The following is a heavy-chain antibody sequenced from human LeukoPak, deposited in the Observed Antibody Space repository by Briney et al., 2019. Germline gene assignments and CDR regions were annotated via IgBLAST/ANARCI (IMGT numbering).Heavy chain of an antibody. V-gene: IGHV4-39*01. CDR3: ARHEGAGRSNPFDI. J-gene: IGHJ3*02. CDR2: ISYSGFT. Sequence: SETLSLTCTVSGGSIGSSTYYWGWIRQSPGKGLEWIGTISYSGFTNYNPSLKSRVTISVDTSKNQFSLKLSSVTAADTAVYYCARHEGAGRSNPFDIWGQGTMVTASS. D-gene: IGHD4/OR15-4a*01. CDR1: GGSIGSSTYY.